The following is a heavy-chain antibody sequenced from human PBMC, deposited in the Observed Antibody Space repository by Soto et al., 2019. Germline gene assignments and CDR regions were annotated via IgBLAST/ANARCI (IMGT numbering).Heavy chain of an antibody. Sequence: QVQLQESGPGLVRPSPTLSLTCTVSGVSISGGNYYWSWIRQPPGKGLEWIGYIYYSGNSYYNPSLKSRVTISVDTSKNQFSLILSSVTAADTAVYYCARVETQRGYTYTFDYWGQGSMVTVTS. CDR1: GVSISGGNYY. D-gene: IGHD5-18*01. J-gene: IGHJ4*02. CDR3: ARVETQRGYTYTFDY. V-gene: IGHV4-30-4*01. CDR2: IYYSGNS.